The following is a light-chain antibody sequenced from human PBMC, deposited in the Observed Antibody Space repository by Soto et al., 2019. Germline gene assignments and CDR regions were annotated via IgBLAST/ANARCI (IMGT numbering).Light chain of an antibody. CDR2: LGS. V-gene: IGKV2-28*01. CDR1: QSLLHSNGYNY. CDR3: MQALQTPRT. Sequence: DIVMPQSPLSLPVNPGEPASISCRSSQSLLHSNGYNYLDWYLQKPGQSPQLLIYLGSNRASGVPDMFSGSGSGTDFTLKISRVESEDVGVYYCMQALQTPRTFGQGTKLEIK. J-gene: IGKJ2*01.